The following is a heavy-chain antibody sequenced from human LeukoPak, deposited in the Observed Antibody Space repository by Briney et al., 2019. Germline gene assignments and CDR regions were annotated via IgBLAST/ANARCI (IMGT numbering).Heavy chain of an antibody. J-gene: IGHJ6*02. Sequence: SVKVSCKASGGTFSSYAISWVRQAPGQGLEWMGGIIPIFGTANYAQKFQGGVTITADESTSTAYMELSSLRSEDTAVYYCAREYSSSSRGGYYYYYYGMDVWGQGTTVTVSS. CDR1: GGTFSSYA. CDR3: AREYSSSSRGGYYYYYYGMDV. CDR2: IIPIFGTA. D-gene: IGHD6-6*01. V-gene: IGHV1-69*13.